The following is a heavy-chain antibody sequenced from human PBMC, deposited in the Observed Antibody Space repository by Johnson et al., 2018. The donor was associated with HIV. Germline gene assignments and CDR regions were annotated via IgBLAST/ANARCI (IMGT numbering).Heavy chain of an antibody. J-gene: IGHJ3*02. CDR1: GFTVSSNY. V-gene: IGHV3-66*02. CDR3: TRRSPDDAFDI. Sequence: VQLVESGGGLVQPGGSLRLSCAASGFTVSSNYMSWVRQAPGKGLESVSVVYSGGTTHYADSVEGRSTITSDNYKNTLYLQMNSLRAEDTAVYYCTRRSPDDAFDIWGQGTMVTVSS. CDR2: VYSGGTT.